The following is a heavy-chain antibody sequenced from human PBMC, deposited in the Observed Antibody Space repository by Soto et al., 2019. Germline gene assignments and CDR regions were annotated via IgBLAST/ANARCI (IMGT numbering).Heavy chain of an antibody. J-gene: IGHJ4*01. CDR3: ARDEGGYCSSTSCYPFDY. D-gene: IGHD2-2*01. CDR1: GYTFTCYG. CDR2: LSAYNGNK. Sequence: ASVKVSCKASGYTFTCYGISWVPTAPVQGREWMGWLSAYNGNKNYAQKLQGRVTMTTETATSTAYMELRSLRSDDTAVYYCARDEGGYCSSTSCYPFDYWCQ. V-gene: IGHV1-18*04.